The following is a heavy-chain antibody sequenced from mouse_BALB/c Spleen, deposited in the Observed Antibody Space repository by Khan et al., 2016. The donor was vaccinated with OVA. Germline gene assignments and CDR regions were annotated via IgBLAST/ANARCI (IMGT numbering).Heavy chain of an antibody. V-gene: IGHV1-4*01. J-gene: IGHJ3*01. D-gene: IGHD2-14*01. Sequence: VQLLESGAELARPGASVKMSCKASGYTFTTYTIHWVKQRPGQGLEWIGYFIPSNDYTNYNQKFKARAPLPADKSSSTASMQLSSLTSEDSAVNYCARGAAYYRYDGWFAYWGQGTLVTVSA. CDR2: FIPSNDYT. CDR1: GYTFTTYT. CDR3: ARGAAYYRYDGWFAY.